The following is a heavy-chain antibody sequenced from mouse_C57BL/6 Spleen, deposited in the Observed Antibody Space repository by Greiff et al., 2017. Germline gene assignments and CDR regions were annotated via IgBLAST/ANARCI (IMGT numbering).Heavy chain of an antibody. V-gene: IGHV2-5*01. D-gene: IGHD3-2*02. CDR3: AKRGATAQAFAY. J-gene: IGHJ3*01. CDR1: GFSLTSYG. Sequence: VQVVESGPGLVQPSQSLSITCTVSGFSLTSYGVHWVRQSPGKGLEWLGVIWRGGSTDYNAAFMSRLSITKDNSKSQVFFKMNSLQADDTAIYYCAKRGATAQAFAYWGQGTLVTVSA. CDR2: IWRGGST.